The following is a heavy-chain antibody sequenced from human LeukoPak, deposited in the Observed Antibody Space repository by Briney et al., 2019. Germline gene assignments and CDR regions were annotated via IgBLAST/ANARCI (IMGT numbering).Heavy chain of an antibody. Sequence: GGSLRLSCAASGFTFSSYGMHWVRQAPGKGLEWVAVISYDGKNKYYGDSVKGRFTISRDNSKSTLYLQMNSLRPEDTAVYCCAKEYHPRVATAYDYWGQGTLVTVSS. J-gene: IGHJ4*02. CDR3: AKEYHPRVATAYDY. D-gene: IGHD1-14*01. CDR1: GFTFSSYG. CDR2: ISYDGKNK. V-gene: IGHV3-30*18.